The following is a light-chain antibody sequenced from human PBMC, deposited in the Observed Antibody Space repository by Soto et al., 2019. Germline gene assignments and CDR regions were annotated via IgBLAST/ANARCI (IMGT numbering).Light chain of an antibody. CDR2: TAS. J-gene: IGKJ5*01. CDR1: QGVSTW. Sequence: DIQMTQSPSSVPASVGDRVTITCRASQGVSTWLAWYQQKPGKAPNLLIYTASSLQSGVPSRFSGSGSGTDFTLTINGLQPEEFATYYCQQAASFPITFGQGTRLEIK. V-gene: IGKV1-12*01. CDR3: QQAASFPIT.